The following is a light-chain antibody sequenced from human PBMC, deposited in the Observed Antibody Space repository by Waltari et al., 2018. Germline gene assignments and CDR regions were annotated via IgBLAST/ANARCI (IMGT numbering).Light chain of an antibody. Sequence: DIVMTQSPDSLAVSLGERATINCKSSQSVLYSSNNTNYLTWYQQKPGQPPKLLISWASTRESGVPDRFSGSGSGTDFTLTISSLQAEDVAVYYCQQYYSNYPAFGGGTRVEIK. CDR3: QQYYSNYPA. J-gene: IGKJ4*01. V-gene: IGKV4-1*01. CDR2: WAS. CDR1: QSVLYSSNNTNY.